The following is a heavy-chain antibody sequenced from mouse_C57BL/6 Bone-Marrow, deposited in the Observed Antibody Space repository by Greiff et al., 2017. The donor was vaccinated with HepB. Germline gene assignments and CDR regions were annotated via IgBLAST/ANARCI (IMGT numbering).Heavy chain of an antibody. J-gene: IGHJ1*03. Sequence: EVNLVESGGGLVKPGGSLKLSCAASGFTFSDYGMHWVRQAPEKGLEWVAYISSGSSTIYYADTVKGRFTISRDNAKNTLFLQMTSLRSEDTAMYYCARPESFWYFDVWGTGTTVTVSS. CDR1: GFTFSDYG. CDR2: ISSGSSTI. V-gene: IGHV5-17*01. CDR3: ARPESFWYFDV.